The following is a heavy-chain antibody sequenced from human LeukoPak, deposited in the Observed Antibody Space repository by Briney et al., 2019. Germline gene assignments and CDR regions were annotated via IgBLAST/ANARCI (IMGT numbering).Heavy chain of an antibody. CDR3: TTSWIQVFYFDY. Sequence: GSVKVSCRASGYTFTAYYMHWVRQAPGQGLEGVGWINPESGDTRYAQRFQGRFTMTRDTSMSTPYLELSRLRADDTAVYYCTTSWIQVFYFDYWGQGTLVTVSS. CDR2: INPESGDT. V-gene: IGHV1-2*02. CDR1: GYTFTAYY. J-gene: IGHJ4*02. D-gene: IGHD5-18*01.